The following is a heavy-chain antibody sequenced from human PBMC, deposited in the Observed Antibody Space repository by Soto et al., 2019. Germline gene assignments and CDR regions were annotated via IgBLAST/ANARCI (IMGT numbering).Heavy chain of an antibody. Sequence: QITLKESGPTLVKPTQTLTLTCTFSGFSLSTSGVGVGWIRQPPGKALEWLALIYWDDDKSYSPSLKSRLNITKDTSKNQVVLTMTNMDPVDTATYYCAHRRTYYGSGNWFDPWGQGTLVTVSS. D-gene: IGHD3-10*01. V-gene: IGHV2-5*02. CDR1: GFSLSTSGVG. J-gene: IGHJ5*02. CDR2: IYWDDDK. CDR3: AHRRTYYGSGNWFDP.